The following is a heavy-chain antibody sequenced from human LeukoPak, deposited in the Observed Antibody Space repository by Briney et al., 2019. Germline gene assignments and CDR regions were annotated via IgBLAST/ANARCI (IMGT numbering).Heavy chain of an antibody. J-gene: IGHJ3*02. V-gene: IGHV4-4*02. D-gene: IGHD2-2*02. CDR3: ARESGYCSSTSCYTYAFDI. CDR2: IYYSGST. CDR1: GGSISSSNW. Sequence: SGTLSLTCAVSGGSISSSNWWSWVRQPPGKGLEWIGYIYYSGSTNYNPSLKSRVTISVDTSKNQFSLKLSSVTAADTAVYYCARESGYCSSTSCYTYAFDIWGQGTMVTVSS.